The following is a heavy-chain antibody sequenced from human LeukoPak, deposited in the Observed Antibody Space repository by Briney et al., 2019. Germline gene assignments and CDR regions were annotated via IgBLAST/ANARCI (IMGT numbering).Heavy chain of an antibody. J-gene: IGHJ6*03. CDR1: GGSISSSSYY. CDR3: ARDRYGSGRRDYYYYYMDV. V-gene: IGHV4-39*07. CDR2: IYYSGST. Sequence: PSETLSLTCTVSGGSISSSSYYWGWIRQPPGKGLEWIGSIYYSGSTYYNPSLKSRVTISVDTSKNQFSLKLSSVTAADTAVYYCARDRYGSGRRDYYYYYMDVWGKGTTVTISS. D-gene: IGHD3-10*01.